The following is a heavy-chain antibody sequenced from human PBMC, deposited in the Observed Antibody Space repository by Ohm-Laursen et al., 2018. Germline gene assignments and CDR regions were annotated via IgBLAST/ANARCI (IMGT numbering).Heavy chain of an antibody. D-gene: IGHD5-12*01. CDR1: GFSVSSYD. CDR3: TRGATLDV. Sequence: SLRLSCSASGFSVSSYDMNWVRQAPGKGLEWISYISETSSHIYDADSVRGRFTVARDIAKNTLYLQMNSLRAEDTAVYYCTRGATLDVWGQGTTVTVSS. V-gene: IGHV3-21*01. J-gene: IGHJ6*02. CDR2: ISETSSHI.